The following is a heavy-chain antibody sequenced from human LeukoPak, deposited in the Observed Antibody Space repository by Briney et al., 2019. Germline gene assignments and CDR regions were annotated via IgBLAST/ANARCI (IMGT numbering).Heavy chain of an antibody. D-gene: IGHD2-2*01. J-gene: IGHJ4*02. Sequence: SETLSLTCTVPGGSISSYYWSWIRQPPGKGLEWIGYIYYSGSTNYNPSLKSRVTISVDTSKNQFSLKLSSVTAADTAVYYCARGYCSSASCYLNYWGQGTLVTVSS. V-gene: IGHV4-59*01. CDR3: ARGYCSSASCYLNY. CDR1: GGSISSYY. CDR2: IYYSGST.